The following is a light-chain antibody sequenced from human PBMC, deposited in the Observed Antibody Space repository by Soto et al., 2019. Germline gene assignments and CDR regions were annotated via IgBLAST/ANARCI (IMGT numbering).Light chain of an antibody. CDR3: QQYNSYSRT. V-gene: IGKV1-5*01. CDR2: DAY. CDR1: QSISSW. J-gene: IGKJ1*01. Sequence: DIQMTQSPSTPSASVGDRVTITCRASQSISSWLAWYQQKPGKAPKLLIYDAYSLESGVPSRFSGSGSGTEFTLTISSLQPDDFATYYCQQYNSYSRTFGQGTKVDI.